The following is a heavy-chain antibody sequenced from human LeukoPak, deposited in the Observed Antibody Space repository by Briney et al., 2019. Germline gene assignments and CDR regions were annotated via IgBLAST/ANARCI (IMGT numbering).Heavy chain of an antibody. Sequence: GGSLRLSCAASGFTFSSYWMSWVRQAPGKGLEWVANIKQDGSEKYYVGSVKGRFTISRDNAKNSLYLQMNSLRAEDTAVYYCARGGDIVVVPAAPFDYWGQGTLVTVSS. V-gene: IGHV3-7*03. CDR2: IKQDGSEK. CDR1: GFTFSSYW. CDR3: ARGGDIVVVPAAPFDY. J-gene: IGHJ4*02. D-gene: IGHD2-2*01.